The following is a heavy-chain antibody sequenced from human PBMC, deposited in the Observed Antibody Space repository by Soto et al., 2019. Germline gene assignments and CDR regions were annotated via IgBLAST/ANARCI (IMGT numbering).Heavy chain of an antibody. CDR1: GYTFTGYY. Sequence: ASVKVSCKASGYTFTGYYMHWVRQAPGQGLEWMGWINPNSGGTNYAQKFQGWVTMTRDTSISTAYMELSRLRSDDTAVYYCARGAYSGSYYVTDFDYWGQGTLVTVSS. V-gene: IGHV1-2*04. D-gene: IGHD1-26*01. CDR3: ARGAYSGSYYVTDFDY. J-gene: IGHJ4*02. CDR2: INPNSGGT.